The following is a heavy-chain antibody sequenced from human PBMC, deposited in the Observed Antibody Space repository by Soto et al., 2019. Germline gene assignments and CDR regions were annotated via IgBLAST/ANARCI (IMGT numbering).Heavy chain of an antibody. CDR1: GGSISSSSYY. Sequence: PSETLSLTCTVSGGSISSSSYYWGWIRQPPGKGLEWIGSIYYSGSTYYNPSLKSRVTISVDTSKNQFSLKLSSVTAADTAVYYCARDSGVGTFDYWGQGTLVTVSS. CDR2: IYYSGST. V-gene: IGHV4-39*01. D-gene: IGHD3-3*01. CDR3: ARDSGVGTFDY. J-gene: IGHJ4*02.